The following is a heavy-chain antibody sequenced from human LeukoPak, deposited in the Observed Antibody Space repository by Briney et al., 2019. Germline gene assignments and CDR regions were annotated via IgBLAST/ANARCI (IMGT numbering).Heavy chain of an antibody. CDR1: GFTFSDYY. CDR2: ISSSSSYT. D-gene: IGHD6-19*01. Sequence: GGSLRLSCAASGFTFSDYYTSWIRQAPGKGLEWVSYISSSSSYTNYADSVKGRFTISRDSAKNSLYLQTNSLRAEDTAVYYCARDPQRAVAGTGYFDYWGQGTLVTVSS. CDR3: ARDPQRAVAGTGYFDY. J-gene: IGHJ4*02. V-gene: IGHV3-11*06.